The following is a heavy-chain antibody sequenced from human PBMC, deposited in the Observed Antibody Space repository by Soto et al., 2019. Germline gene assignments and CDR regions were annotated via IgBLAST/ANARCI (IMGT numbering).Heavy chain of an antibody. V-gene: IGHV1-8*01. CDR3: AKDFGVLYTWFDP. CDR2: RNPNNGKT. J-gene: IGHJ5*02. CDR1: GYMFTRYD. Sequence: GASVKVSCKASGYMFTRYDINWVRQAAGQGLEWMGRRNPNNGKTDYAQKFQGRLTMTRDTSISTVYMELSSLTSEDTAVYSCAKDFGVLYTWFDPWGQGTLVTVSS. D-gene: IGHD3-16*01.